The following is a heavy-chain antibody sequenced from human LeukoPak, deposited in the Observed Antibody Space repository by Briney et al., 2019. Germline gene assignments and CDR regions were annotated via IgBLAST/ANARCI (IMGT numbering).Heavy chain of an antibody. CDR1: GVSISTNALF. J-gene: IGHJ5*01. D-gene: IGHD6-13*01. CDR3: AKSTSSSWYPRFDS. V-gene: IGHV4-39*01. CDR2: IYFSGST. Sequence: PSDTLSLTCTVSGVSISTNALFWGWIRQPPGKGLEWIASIYFSGSTYYNPSMKSRATISVDMPRNQFSLRLSSVTAEDTAMYYCAKSTSSSWYPRFDSWGQGTLVPVSS.